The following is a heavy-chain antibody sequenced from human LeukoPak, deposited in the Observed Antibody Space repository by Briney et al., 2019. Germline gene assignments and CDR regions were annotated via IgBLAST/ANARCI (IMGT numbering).Heavy chain of an antibody. CDR2: ITANGGGT. D-gene: IGHD1-1*01. J-gene: IGHJ4*02. V-gene: IGHV3-23*01. CDR3: AKGIYNWNDGIDY. Sequence: GGSLRLSCTASGLTFSNYAMSWVRQAPGKGLEWVSGITANGGGTYSADSVKGRFTISRDNSKNTLYLQMNSLRAEDTAVYYCAKGIYNWNDGIDYWGQGTLVTVSS. CDR1: GLTFSNYA.